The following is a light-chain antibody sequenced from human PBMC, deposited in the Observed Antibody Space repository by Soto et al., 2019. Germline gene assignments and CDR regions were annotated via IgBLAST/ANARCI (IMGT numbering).Light chain of an antibody. CDR1: SSDVGGYKY. CDR2: EVS. J-gene: IGLJ2*01. Sequence: QSALTQPASVSGSPGQSITISCTGTSSDVGGYKYVSWYQQHPGKAPKLMIYEVSDRPSGVSNRFSGSKSGNTASLTISGLQPEDEADYYCSSYTSTTLVVFGGGTK. CDR3: SSYTSTTLVV. V-gene: IGLV2-14*01.